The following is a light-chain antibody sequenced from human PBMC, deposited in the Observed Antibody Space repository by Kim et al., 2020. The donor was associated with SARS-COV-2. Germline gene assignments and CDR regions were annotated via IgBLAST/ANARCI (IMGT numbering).Light chain of an antibody. Sequence: SVSPVQTASITCSGDKLGSKYASWYQQRPGQSPVLVISQDNKRPSGIPERFSGSNSANTATLTISGTQPMDEADYYCQAWDSGTVVFGGGTQLTVL. J-gene: IGLJ3*02. V-gene: IGLV3-1*01. CDR1: KLGSKY. CDR3: QAWDSGTVV. CDR2: QDN.